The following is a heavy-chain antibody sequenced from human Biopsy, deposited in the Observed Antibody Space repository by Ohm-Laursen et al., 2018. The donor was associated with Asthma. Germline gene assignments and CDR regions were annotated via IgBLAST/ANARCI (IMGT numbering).Heavy chain of an antibody. Sequence: ASVKVSCKASGYTFNSAGVTWVRQAPGQGLEWMGWISVYNGNTKVAQKLQDRVTMITDTSTSTAYMELRSLRSDDTAVYFCARAVDYSHYYGIDVWGQGTTVTVS. J-gene: IGHJ6*02. CDR2: ISVYNGNT. D-gene: IGHD3-10*01. CDR3: ARAVDYSHYYGIDV. CDR1: GYTFNSAG. V-gene: IGHV1-18*01.